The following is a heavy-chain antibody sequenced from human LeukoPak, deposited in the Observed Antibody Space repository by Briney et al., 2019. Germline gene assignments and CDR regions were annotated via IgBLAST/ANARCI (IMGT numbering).Heavy chain of an antibody. CDR3: ARDLVPYYYDSSGHSRWAFDI. CDR2: IIPIFGTA. V-gene: IGHV1-69*01. Sequence: SVKVSCKASGGTFSSYAVSWVRQAPGQGLEWMGGIIPIFGTANYAQKFQGRVTITADESTSTAYMELSSLRSEDTAVYYCARDLVPYYYDSSGHSRWAFDIWGRGTMVTVSS. J-gene: IGHJ3*02. D-gene: IGHD3-22*01. CDR1: GGTFSSYA.